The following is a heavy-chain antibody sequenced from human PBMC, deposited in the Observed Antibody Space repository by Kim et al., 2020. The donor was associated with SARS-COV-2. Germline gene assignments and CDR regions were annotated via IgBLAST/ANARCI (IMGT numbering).Heavy chain of an antibody. CDR2: IYYSGST. CDR3: ARQEGIVVVTATPGFDY. J-gene: IGHJ4*02. D-gene: IGHD2-21*02. CDR1: GGSISSNSYY. Sequence: SETLSLTCTVSGGSISSNSYYWGWIRQPPGKGLEWIGSIYYSGSTYYNPSLESRVTISVDTSKNQFSLKLSSVTSADTAVYYCARQEGIVVVTATPGFDYWGQGTLVTVSS. V-gene: IGHV4-39*01.